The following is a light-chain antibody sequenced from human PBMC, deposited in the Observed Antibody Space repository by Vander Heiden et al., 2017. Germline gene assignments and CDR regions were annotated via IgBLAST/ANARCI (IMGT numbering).Light chain of an antibody. CDR3: VQDLQLPWT. CDR1: QSLQYDDGKAL. CDR2: RVS. J-gene: IGKJ1*01. Sequence: DIVMTQTPLSLSVTPGQPASISCKSSQSLQYDDGKALLYWFLQRPGQPPQLLIYRVSTRFSGVPDRFIGSGSGTDFTLEISRVEAEDVGVYYCVQDLQLPWTFGQGTKVEIK. V-gene: IGKV2-29*03.